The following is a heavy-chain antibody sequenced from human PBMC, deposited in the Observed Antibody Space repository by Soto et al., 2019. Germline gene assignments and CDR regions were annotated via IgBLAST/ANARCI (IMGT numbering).Heavy chain of an antibody. CDR2: INSDGSST. Sequence: EVQLVESGGGLVQPGGSLRLSCAASGFTFSSYWMHWVRQAPGKGLVWVSRINSDGSSTTYADSVKGRFTISRDKAKNTLYVQLHGQSAEDTVVYYRPRAQRYCRGGSCYVVGYWGRGTLVTESS. CDR3: PRAQRYCRGGSCYVVGY. V-gene: IGHV3-74*01. D-gene: IGHD2-15*01. CDR1: GFTFSSYW. J-gene: IGHJ4*02.